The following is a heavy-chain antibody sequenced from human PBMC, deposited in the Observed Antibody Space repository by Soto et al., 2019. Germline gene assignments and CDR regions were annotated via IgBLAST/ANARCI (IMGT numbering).Heavy chain of an antibody. V-gene: IGHV3-23*01. D-gene: IGHD6-13*01. Sequence: GGSLRLSCAASGFTFSSYAMSWVRQAPGKGLEWVSAISGSGGSTYYADSVKGRFTISRDNSKNTLYLQMNSLRAEDTAVYYCAKDRSSSWYAIWFDPWGQGTLVTVSS. CDR1: GFTFSSYA. CDR2: ISGSGGST. CDR3: AKDRSSSWYAIWFDP. J-gene: IGHJ5*02.